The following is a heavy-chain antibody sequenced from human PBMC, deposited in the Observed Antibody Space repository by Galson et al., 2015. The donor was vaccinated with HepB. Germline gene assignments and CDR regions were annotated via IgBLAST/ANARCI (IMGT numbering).Heavy chain of an antibody. CDR3: ARRNYYYGMDV. Sequence: SLRLSCAASGFTFSDYYMSWIRQAPGKGLEWVSYISSSSSYTNYADSVKGRFTISRDNAKNSLYLQMNSLRAEDTAVYYCARRNYYYGMDVWGQGTTVTVSS. CDR2: ISSSSSYT. CDR1: GFTFSDYY. J-gene: IGHJ6*02. V-gene: IGHV3-11*06.